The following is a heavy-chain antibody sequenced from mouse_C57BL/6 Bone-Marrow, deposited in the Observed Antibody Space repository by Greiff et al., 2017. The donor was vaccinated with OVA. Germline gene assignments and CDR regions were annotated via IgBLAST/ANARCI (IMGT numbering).Heavy chain of an antibody. CDR1: GYTFTGYW. D-gene: IGHD2-9*01. J-gene: IGHJ2*01. Sequence: VKLVESGAELMKPGASVKLSCKATGYTFTGYWIEWVKQRPGHGLEWIGEILPGSGSTNYNEKFKGKATFTADTSSNTAYMQLGSLTTEDSAIYYCARPPTMVTTGGYWGQGTTLTVSS. V-gene: IGHV1-9*01. CDR2: ILPGSGST. CDR3: ARPPTMVTTGGY.